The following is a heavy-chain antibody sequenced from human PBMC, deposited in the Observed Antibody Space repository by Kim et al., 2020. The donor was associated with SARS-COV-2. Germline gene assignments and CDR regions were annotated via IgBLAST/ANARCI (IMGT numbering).Heavy chain of an antibody. CDR1: GYTFTGYY. CDR3: ARLPPDSSGYPHYGMDV. J-gene: IGHJ6*02. D-gene: IGHD3-22*01. CDR2: INPNSGGT. V-gene: IGHV1-2*06. Sequence: ASVKVSCKASGYTFTGYYMHWVRQAPGQGLEWMGRINPNSGGTNYAQKFQGRVTMTRDTSISTAYMELSRLRSDDTAVYYCARLPPDSSGYPHYGMDVWGQGTTVTVSS.